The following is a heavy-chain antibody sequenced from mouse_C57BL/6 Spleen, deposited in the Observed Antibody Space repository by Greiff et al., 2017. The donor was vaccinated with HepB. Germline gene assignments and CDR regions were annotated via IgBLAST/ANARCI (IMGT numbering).Heavy chain of an antibody. Sequence: EVKLEESRPGLVKPSQTVFLTCTVTGISITTGNYRWSWIRQFPGNKLEWIGYIYYSGTITYNPSLTSRTTITRDTPKNQFFLEMNSLTAEDTATYYCAREDGPYWYFDVWGTGTTVTVSS. CDR2: IYYSGTI. D-gene: IGHD2-3*01. V-gene: IGHV3-5*01. J-gene: IGHJ1*03. CDR1: GISITTGNYR. CDR3: AREDGPYWYFDV.